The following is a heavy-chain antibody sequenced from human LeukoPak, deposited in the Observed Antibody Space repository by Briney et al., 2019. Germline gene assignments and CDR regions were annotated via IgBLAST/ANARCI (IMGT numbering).Heavy chain of an antibody. D-gene: IGHD4-17*01. Sequence: SETLSLTCAVYGGSLSGYYWSWIRQPPGKGLGWIGEINHSGSTNYNPSLKSRVTISVDTSKNQFSLKLSSVTAADTAVYYCARHATVIHYYYYMDVWGKGTTVTVSS. V-gene: IGHV4-34*01. CDR2: INHSGST. CDR1: GGSLSGYY. CDR3: ARHATVIHYYYYMDV. J-gene: IGHJ6*03.